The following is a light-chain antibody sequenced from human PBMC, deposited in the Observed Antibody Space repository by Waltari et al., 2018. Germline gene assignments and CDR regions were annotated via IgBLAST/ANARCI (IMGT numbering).Light chain of an antibody. CDR2: GAS. Sequence: EIVLTQSPGTLSLSPGDRATLSCRANQTVRTTYLDWYQQKPAQAPTLLIYGASSRATGIPDRFSGSGSGTDFSLTISSLEPEDFAVYYCQQYDISPLTFGGGTKVEIK. CDR1: QTVRTTY. CDR3: QQYDISPLT. J-gene: IGKJ4*01. V-gene: IGKV3-20*01.